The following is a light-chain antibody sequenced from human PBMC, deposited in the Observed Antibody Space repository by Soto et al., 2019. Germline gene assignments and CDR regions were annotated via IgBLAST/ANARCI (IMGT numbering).Light chain of an antibody. J-gene: IGKJ3*01. V-gene: IGKV1-39*01. CDR1: QSISSH. CDR2: EAS. Sequence: DIQMTQSPSSLSASVGDRVTITCRASQSISSHLNWYQQKPGKAPQLLIYEASSLQGGVQSRFSGSGSVTDFALTISRLQADDFAIYYCQQRYSMPLTFGPGTRVAIK. CDR3: QQRYSMPLT.